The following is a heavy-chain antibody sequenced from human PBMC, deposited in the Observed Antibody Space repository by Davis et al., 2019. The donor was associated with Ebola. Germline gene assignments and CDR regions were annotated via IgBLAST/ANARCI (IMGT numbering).Heavy chain of an antibody. J-gene: IGHJ4*02. Sequence: PGGSLRLSCAASEFTFSGYAMSWVRQAPGKGLEWVSAISGSGGSTYYAGSVKGRFTISRDNSKNTLYLQMNSLRAEDTAVYYCAKESMPLTSIAALIDYWGQGTLVTVSS. CDR1: EFTFSGYA. D-gene: IGHD6-6*01. CDR3: AKESMPLTSIAALIDY. CDR2: ISGSGGST. V-gene: IGHV3-23*01.